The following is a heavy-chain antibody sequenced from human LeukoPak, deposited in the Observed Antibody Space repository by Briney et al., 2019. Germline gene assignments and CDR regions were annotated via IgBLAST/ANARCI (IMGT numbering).Heavy chain of an antibody. D-gene: IGHD3-22*01. V-gene: IGHV1-46*01. Sequence: ASVKVSCKASGYTFTSYYMHWVRQAPGQGLEWMGIINPSGGSASYAQKFQGRVTITTDESTSTAYMELSSLRSEDTAVYYCARQTLEYYYDSSGYRFDYWGQGTLVTVSS. CDR3: ARQTLEYYYDSSGYRFDY. CDR2: INPSGGSA. J-gene: IGHJ4*02. CDR1: GYTFTSYY.